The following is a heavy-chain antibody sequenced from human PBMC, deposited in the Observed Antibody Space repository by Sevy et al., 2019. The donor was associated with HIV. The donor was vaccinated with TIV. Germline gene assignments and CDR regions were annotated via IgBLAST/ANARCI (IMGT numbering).Heavy chain of an antibody. V-gene: IGHV3-15*05. CDR1: GFTFSKAW. CDR3: ITKKDFWSGYFYFDY. J-gene: IGHJ4*02. Sequence: GGSLRLSCAASGFTFSKAWMNWVRQAPGKGLEWVGRIKSKTDGGTTDYAASVKGRFTISRDDSKNTLYLQMNSLKTDDTAVYYCITKKDFWSGYFYFDYWGLGTLVTVSS. CDR2: IKSKTDGGTT. D-gene: IGHD3-3*01.